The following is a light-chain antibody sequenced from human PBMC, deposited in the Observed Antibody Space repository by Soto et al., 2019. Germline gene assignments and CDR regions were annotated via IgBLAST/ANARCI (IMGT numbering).Light chain of an antibody. CDR3: SSYTSSSTLYV. CDR1: SSDVGGYTY. Sequence: QSVLTQPASVSGSPRQSITISCTGASSDVGGYTYVSWYQQHPGKAPKLIIYEVNNRPSGVSHRFSGSKSGNTASLTISGLRAEDEADYYCSSYTSSSTLYVFGTGTKLTVL. CDR2: EVN. J-gene: IGLJ1*01. V-gene: IGLV2-14*01.